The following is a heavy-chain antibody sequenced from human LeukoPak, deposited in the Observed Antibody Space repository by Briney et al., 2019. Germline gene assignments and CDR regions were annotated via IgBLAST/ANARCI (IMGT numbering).Heavy chain of an antibody. D-gene: IGHD6-13*01. Sequence: LGGSLRLSCAASGFPFSSYSMTWVRQAPGKGLEWVANIKPDGTTKFYVDSVKGRFTISRDNALNSLYLQMNSLRAEDTAIYYCARSIPYGTTWYGRSDYWGQGTLVTVSS. V-gene: IGHV3-7*03. CDR2: IKPDGTTK. CDR1: GFPFSSYS. CDR3: ARSIPYGTTWYGRSDY. J-gene: IGHJ4*02.